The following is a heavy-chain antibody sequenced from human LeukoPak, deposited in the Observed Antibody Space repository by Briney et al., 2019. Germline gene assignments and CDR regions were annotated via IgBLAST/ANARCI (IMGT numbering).Heavy chain of an antibody. D-gene: IGHD3-22*01. CDR2: ISSNGKNK. CDR1: GFTFSSYG. CDR3: ARPMYYYDSSRSLAV. J-gene: IGHJ6*02. V-gene: IGHV3-30*04. Sequence: PGGSLRLSCAASGFTFSSYGIHWVRQAPGKWLEWVALISSNGKNKDYADSVKGRFTISRDNSKNTLYLQMNSLRAEDPAVYYCARPMYYYDSSRSLAVWGQGTTVTVTS.